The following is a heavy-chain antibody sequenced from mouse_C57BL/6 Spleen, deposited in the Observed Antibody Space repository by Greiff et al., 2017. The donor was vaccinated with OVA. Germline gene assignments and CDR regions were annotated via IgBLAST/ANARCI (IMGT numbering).Heavy chain of an antibody. D-gene: IGHD1-1*01. J-gene: IGHJ2*01. CDR3: ARRVTTVVGDFDY. CDR2: INPSSGYT. Sequence: LVESGAELAKPGASVKLSCKASGYTFTSYWMHWVKQRPGQGLEWIGYINPSSGYTKYNQKFKDKATLTADKSSSTAYMQLSSLTYEDSAVYYCARRVTTVVGDFDYWGQGTTLTVSS. V-gene: IGHV1-7*01. CDR1: GYTFTSYW.